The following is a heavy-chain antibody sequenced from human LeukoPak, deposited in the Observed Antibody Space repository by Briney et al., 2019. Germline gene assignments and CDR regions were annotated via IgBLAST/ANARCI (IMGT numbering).Heavy chain of an antibody. D-gene: IGHD2-2*01. V-gene: IGHV3-48*03. Sequence: PGGSLRLSCAASGFTFSSYEMNWVRQAPGKGLEWVSYISSSGSTIYYADSVKGRFTISRDNAKNSLYLQMNSLRAEDTAVYCCARSPRGVVVPAAVDYWGQGTLVTVSS. CDR1: GFTFSSYE. J-gene: IGHJ4*02. CDR3: ARSPRGVVVPAAVDY. CDR2: ISSSGSTI.